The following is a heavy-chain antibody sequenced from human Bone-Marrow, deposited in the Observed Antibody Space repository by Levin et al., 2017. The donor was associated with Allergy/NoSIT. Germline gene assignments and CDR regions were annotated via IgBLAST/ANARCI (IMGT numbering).Heavy chain of an antibody. J-gene: IGHJ4*02. Sequence: SETLSLTCAVYGGSFSGYYWSWIRQPPGKGLEWIGEINHSGSTNYNPSLKSRVTISVDTSKNQFSLKLSSVTAADTAVYYCARGRIAAAGTTHFDYWGQGTLVTVSS. CDR3: ARGRIAAAGTTHFDY. D-gene: IGHD6-13*01. CDR1: GGSFSGYY. V-gene: IGHV4-34*01. CDR2: INHSGST.